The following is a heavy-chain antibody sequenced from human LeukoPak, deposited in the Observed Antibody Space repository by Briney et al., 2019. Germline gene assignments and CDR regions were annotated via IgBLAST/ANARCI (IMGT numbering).Heavy chain of an antibody. CDR1: GFTFSSYW. Sequence: GGSLRLSCAASGFTFSSYWMSWVRQAPGKGLEWVANIKQDGSEKYYVDSVKGRFTISRDNAKNSLYLQMNSLRAEDTAVYYCAREGGGDYTSLFDYWGQGTLVTVSS. CDR2: IKQDGSEK. CDR3: AREGGGDYTSLFDY. D-gene: IGHD4-17*01. V-gene: IGHV3-7*01. J-gene: IGHJ4*02.